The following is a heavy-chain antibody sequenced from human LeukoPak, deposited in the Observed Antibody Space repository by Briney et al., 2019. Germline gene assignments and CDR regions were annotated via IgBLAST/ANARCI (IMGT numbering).Heavy chain of an antibody. CDR1: GFTFTNAW. J-gene: IGHJ4*02. CDR2: IKSKGDGETI. CDR3: TTALGLTMIRGVIVY. Sequence: AGGSLRLSCADSGFTFTNAWMSWVRQAPGKGLEWVGRIKSKGDGETIDNAAPVKGRFTMSRDDSKATLYLQMNSLKAEDTAVYYCTTALGLTMIRGVIVYWGQGALVTVSS. D-gene: IGHD3-10*01. V-gene: IGHV3-15*01.